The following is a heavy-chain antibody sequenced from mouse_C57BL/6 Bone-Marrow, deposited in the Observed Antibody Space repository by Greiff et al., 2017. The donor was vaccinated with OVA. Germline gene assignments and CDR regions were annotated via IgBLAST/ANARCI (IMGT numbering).Heavy chain of an antibody. D-gene: IGHD2-4*01. CDR2: ISYDGSN. Sequence: EVQLQESGPGLVKPSQSLSLTCSVTGYSITSGYYWNWIRQFPGNKLEWMGYISYDGSNNYNPSLKNRISITRDTSKNQFFLKLNSVTTEDTATYYCARVYYYDSYYYAMDYWGQGTSVTVSS. V-gene: IGHV3-6*01. CDR3: ARVYYYDSYYYAMDY. CDR1: GYSITSGYY. J-gene: IGHJ4*01.